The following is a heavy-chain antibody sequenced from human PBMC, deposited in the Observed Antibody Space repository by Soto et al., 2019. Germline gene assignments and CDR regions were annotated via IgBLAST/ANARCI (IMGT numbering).Heavy chain of an antibody. V-gene: IGHV4-30-2*01. CDR2: VSHIGST. J-gene: IGHJ6*02. Sequence: SETMSLTCAVSGGSVSSGDYSWTWIRQPAGKGLEWIGYVSHIGSTYYNPSLKTRVTVSLDKSKNQFSLKLTSVTAADSAVYFCARGAWSRPYLYHSRGVCGHVTTVT. D-gene: IGHD3-16*01. CDR3: ARGAWSRPYLYHSRGV. CDR1: GGSVSSGDYS.